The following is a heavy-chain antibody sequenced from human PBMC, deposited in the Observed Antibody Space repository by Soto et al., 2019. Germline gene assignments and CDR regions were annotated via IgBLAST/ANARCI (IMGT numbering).Heavy chain of an antibody. CDR1: GGSISSDY. Sequence: SETLSLTCTVSGGSISSDYWSWIRQPPGKGLEWIGYISYSGSTNYNPSLKSRVTISVDTSKNQFSLKLSSVTAADTAVYYCARAQDSYYYYGMDIWGQGTTVTVS. CDR3: ARAQDSYYYYGMDI. V-gene: IGHV4-59*13. J-gene: IGHJ6*02. CDR2: ISYSGST. D-gene: IGHD4-4*01.